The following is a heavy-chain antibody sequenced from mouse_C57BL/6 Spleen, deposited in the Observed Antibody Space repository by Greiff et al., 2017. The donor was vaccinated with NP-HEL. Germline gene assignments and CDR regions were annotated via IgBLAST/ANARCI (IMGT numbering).Heavy chain of an antibody. CDR1: GYTFTSYW. J-gene: IGHJ4*01. Sequence: QVQLKQPGTELVKPGASVKLSCKASGYTFTSYWMHWVKQRPGQGLEWIGNINPSNGGTNYNEKFKSKATLTVDKSSSTAYMQLRSLTSEDSAVYYCAREAHGYYAMDYWGQGTSVTVSS. CDR3: AREAHGYYAMDY. CDR2: INPSNGGT. V-gene: IGHV1-53*01.